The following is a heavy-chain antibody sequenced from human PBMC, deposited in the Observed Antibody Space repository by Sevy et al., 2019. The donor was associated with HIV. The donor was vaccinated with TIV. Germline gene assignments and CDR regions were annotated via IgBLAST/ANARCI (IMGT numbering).Heavy chain of an antibody. J-gene: IGHJ6*02. CDR2: INQDGSEK. Sequence: GGSLRLSCAASGFTFNSYWLTWVRQAPGKGLEWVANINQDGSEKNYVDSVKGRFTISRDNAQKSVFLQMRALRAADTGVYYCAKGTLVVPAVIYYYYGMDVWGQGTTVTVSS. CDR3: AKGTLVVPAVIYYYYGMDV. V-gene: IGHV3-7*01. D-gene: IGHD2-2*02. CDR1: GFTFNSYW.